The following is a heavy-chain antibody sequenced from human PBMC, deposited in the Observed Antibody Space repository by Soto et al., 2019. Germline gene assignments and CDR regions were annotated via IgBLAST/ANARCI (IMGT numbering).Heavy chain of an antibody. V-gene: IGHV4-39*01. CDR3: ARQGCSTSCYWSPLYCFDP. CDR1: GGSISSSSYY. CDR2: IYYSGST. D-gene: IGHD2-2*01. J-gene: IGHJ5*02. Sequence: QLQLQESGPGLVKPSETLSLTCTVSGGSISSSSYYWGWIRQPPGKGLEWLGSIYYSGSTYYNPSRKSRVSIAVDTSKNQVSLKLSSVTAADTAVYYCARQGCSTSCYWSPLYCFDPWGQGTLVTVSS.